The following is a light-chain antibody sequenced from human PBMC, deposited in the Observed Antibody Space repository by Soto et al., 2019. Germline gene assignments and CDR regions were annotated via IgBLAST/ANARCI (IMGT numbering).Light chain of an antibody. CDR2: ATS. V-gene: IGKV3-11*01. CDR3: QQRYNWLT. J-gene: IGKJ4*01. Sequence: EIVLTQSPATLSLSPGARATLSCRASQSVTKYLAWYKQKPGQAPRLLLYATSNRTPGIPSRFIGSGSVTDLPLTIHSLESEDSGIYYCQQRYNWLTFGGGTKVDIK. CDR1: QSVTKY.